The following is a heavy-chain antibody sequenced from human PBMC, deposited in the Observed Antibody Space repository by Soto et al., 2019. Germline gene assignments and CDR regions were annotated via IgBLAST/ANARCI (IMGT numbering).Heavy chain of an antibody. CDR1: GGSFSGYY. V-gene: IGHV4-34*01. J-gene: IGHJ6*03. CDR2: INHSGST. Sequence: SETLSLTCAVYGGSFSGYYWSWIRQPPGKGLEWIGEINHSGSTNYNPSLKSRVTISVDTSKNQFSLKLSSVTAADTAVYYCARGRGGGYSGYDSAFSWYYYYMDVWGKGTTVTVSS. D-gene: IGHD5-12*01. CDR3: ARGRGGGYSGYDSAFSWYYYYMDV.